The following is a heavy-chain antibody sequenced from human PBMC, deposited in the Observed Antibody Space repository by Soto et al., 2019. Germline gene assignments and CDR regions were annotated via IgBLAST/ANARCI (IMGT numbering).Heavy chain of an antibody. CDR3: AKDRLAGGFDY. CDR1: GFTFSNYA. CDR2: VSATAGTT. D-gene: IGHD3-16*01. J-gene: IGHJ4*02. Sequence: DVQLVDSGGGLVQPGGSLRLSCAASGFTFSNYAMSWVRQAPGKGLEWVSLVSATAGTTYYTDSVKGRFTISRDNSRNTVYLQXNXLRADXTXXXYCAKDRLAGGFDYWGQGTLVTVSS. V-gene: IGHV3-23*04.